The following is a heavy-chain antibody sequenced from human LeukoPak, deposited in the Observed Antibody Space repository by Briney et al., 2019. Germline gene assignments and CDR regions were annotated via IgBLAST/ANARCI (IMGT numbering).Heavy chain of an antibody. Sequence: GGSLRLSCGASRFTFSDHWMHWVRQAPGKGLVWVSGIDTDGSTTRYADSVKGRFTISRDNAKNTLYLQMNTLRAEDTAVYYCARDRPHNWFDPWGQGTLVTVSS. CDR2: IDTDGSTT. CDR1: RFTFSDHW. J-gene: IGHJ5*02. CDR3: ARDRPHNWFDP. V-gene: IGHV3-74*01.